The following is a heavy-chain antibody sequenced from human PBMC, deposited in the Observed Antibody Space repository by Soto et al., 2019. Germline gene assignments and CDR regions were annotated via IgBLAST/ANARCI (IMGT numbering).Heavy chain of an antibody. CDR3: ARTSRWPPSYYYYMDV. Sequence: GGSLRLSCAASGFTFSDHYMDWVRQAPGKGLEWVGRTRNKANSYTTEYAASVKGRFTISRDDSKNSLYLQMNSLKTEDTAVYYCARTSRWPPSYYYYMDVWGKGTTVTVSS. V-gene: IGHV3-72*01. CDR2: TRNKANSYTT. J-gene: IGHJ6*03. CDR1: GFTFSDHY. D-gene: IGHD2-15*01.